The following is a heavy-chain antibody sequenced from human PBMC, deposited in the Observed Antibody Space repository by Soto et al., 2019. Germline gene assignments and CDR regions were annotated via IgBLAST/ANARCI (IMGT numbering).Heavy chain of an antibody. D-gene: IGHD6-19*01. Sequence: GASVKVSCKASGYTFTSYDINWFRQANGQGLEWMGWMNPNSGNTGYAQKFQGRVTMTRNTSISTAYMELRSLRSEDTAVYYCASGTGYSSGAEYSGQGTLVTVSS. V-gene: IGHV1-8*01. J-gene: IGHJ4*02. CDR1: GYTFTSYD. CDR3: ASGTGYSSGAEY. CDR2: MNPNSGNT.